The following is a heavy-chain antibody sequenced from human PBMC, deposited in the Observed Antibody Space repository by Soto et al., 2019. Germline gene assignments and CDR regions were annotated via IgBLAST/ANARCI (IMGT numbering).Heavy chain of an antibody. CDR3: AMRSTEGAYYYMDV. Sequence: QVQLVQSGTEVKKPGASVKVSCKASGFTFTSYYMHWVRQAPGQGLEWMGIINPAGGTTTYAQSFPGRVTMTRDTSTRTVYMELSSLRSEDTAVYYCAMRSTEGAYYYMDVWGKGTTVTVSS. CDR1: GFTFTSYY. CDR2: INPAGGTT. D-gene: IGHD2-2*01. J-gene: IGHJ6*03. V-gene: IGHV1-46*03.